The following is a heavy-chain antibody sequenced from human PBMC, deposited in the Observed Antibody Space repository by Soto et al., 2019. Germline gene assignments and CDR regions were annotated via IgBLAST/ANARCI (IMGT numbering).Heavy chain of an antibody. CDR2: ISGSGDSS. Sequence: GGSLRLSCTASGFTFSSFGMAWVRQAPGKGLEWVSAISGSGDSSYYADSVKDRFTISRDNPTNTLYLQMSNLRAEDTAVYYCAKVGIGMFSHKHHFDHWGQGTQVTVSS. V-gene: IGHV3-23*01. D-gene: IGHD2-2*03. CDR3: AKVGIGMFSHKHHFDH. CDR1: GFTFSSFG. J-gene: IGHJ4*02.